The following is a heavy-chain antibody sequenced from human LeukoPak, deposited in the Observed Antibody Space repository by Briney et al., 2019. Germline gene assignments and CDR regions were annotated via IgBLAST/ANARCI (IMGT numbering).Heavy chain of an antibody. Sequence: GGSLRLSCAASGFTFSNAWMSWVRQAPGKGLEWVGRIKNKADGGTTDYAAPVKGRFTISRDDSKNTLYLQMNSLKTEDTAVYYCITDPAGVTTVTSPNYYFDYWGQGTLVTVSS. CDR1: GFTFSNAW. J-gene: IGHJ4*02. CDR2: IKNKADGGTT. V-gene: IGHV3-15*01. D-gene: IGHD4-17*01. CDR3: ITDPAGVTTVTSPNYYFDY.